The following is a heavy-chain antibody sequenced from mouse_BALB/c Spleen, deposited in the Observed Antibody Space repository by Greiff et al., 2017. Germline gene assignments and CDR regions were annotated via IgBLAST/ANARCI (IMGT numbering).Heavy chain of an antibody. Sequence: QVQLQQPGAELVKPGASVKLSCKASGYTFTSYYMYWVKQRPGQGLEWIGGINPSNGGTNFNEKFKSKATLTVDKSSSTAYMQLSSLTSEDSAVYYCTRGAYRYDGYFGYWGRGATLTVSS. CDR1: GYTFTSYY. J-gene: IGHJ2*01. CDR3: TRGAYRYDGYFGY. CDR2: INPSNGGT. V-gene: IGHV1S81*02. D-gene: IGHD2-14*01.